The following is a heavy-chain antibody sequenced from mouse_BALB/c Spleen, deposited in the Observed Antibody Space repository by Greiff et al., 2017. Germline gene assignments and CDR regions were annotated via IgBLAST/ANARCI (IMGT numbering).Heavy chain of an antibody. J-gene: IGHJ4*01. CDR2: ISYSGST. CDR1: GYSITSDYA. CDR3: ARKGGLYYGSSLYYYAMDY. V-gene: IGHV3-2*02. Sequence: EVQLQQSGPGLVKPSQSLSLTCTVTGYSITSDYAWNWIRQFPGNKLEWMGYISYSGSTSYNPSLKSRISITRDTSKNQFFLQLNSVTTEDTATYYCARKGGLYYGSSLYYYAMDYWGQGTSVTVSS. D-gene: IGHD1-1*01.